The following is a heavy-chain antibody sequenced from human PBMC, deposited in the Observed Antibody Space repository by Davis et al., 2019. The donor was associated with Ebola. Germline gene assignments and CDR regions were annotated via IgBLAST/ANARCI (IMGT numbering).Heavy chain of an antibody. CDR1: GYTFTNYY. V-gene: IGHV7-4-1*02. CDR2: INFNTGSP. Sequence: ASVKVSCKASGYTFTNYYMHWVRQAPGQGLQWMGWINFNTGSPTYAQGFTGRFVFSFDTSVSTAYLQISSLKAEDSAIYYCARSSYSWYFSGMDVWGKGTTVNVS. D-gene: IGHD6-13*01. J-gene: IGHJ6*04. CDR3: ARSSYSWYFSGMDV.